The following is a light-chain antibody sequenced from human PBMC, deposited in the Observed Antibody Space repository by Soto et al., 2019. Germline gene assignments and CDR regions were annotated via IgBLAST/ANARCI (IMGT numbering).Light chain of an antibody. V-gene: IGKV3-15*01. J-gene: IGKJ1*01. CDR2: GAS. CDR1: QSVSSN. CDR3: QQYNKWPQWT. Sequence: EIVLTQSPATLSVSPWERATLSCRASQSVSSNLAWYQQKPGQAPRLLIYGASTRATGIPARFSGSGSGTEFTLTIGSLQSEDFAVYYCQQYNKWPQWTFGQGTKVDIK.